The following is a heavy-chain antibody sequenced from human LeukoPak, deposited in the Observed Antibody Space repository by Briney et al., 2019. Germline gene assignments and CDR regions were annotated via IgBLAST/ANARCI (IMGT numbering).Heavy chain of an antibody. J-gene: IGHJ6*02. D-gene: IGHD5-18*01. CDR1: GYTFIAYY. CDR3: ARGYSYGSDYYYGMDV. V-gene: IGHV1-2*02. CDR2: INPNSGGT. Sequence: GASVKVSCKASGYTFIAYYMHWVRQAPGQGLEWMGWINPNSGGTNYAQKFQGRVTMTRDTSISTVYMELRSLRSDDTAVYYCARGYSYGSDYYYGMDVWGQGTTVTVSS.